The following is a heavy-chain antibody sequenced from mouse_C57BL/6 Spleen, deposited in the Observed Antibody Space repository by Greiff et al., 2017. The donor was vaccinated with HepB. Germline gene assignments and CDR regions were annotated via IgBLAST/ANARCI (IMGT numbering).Heavy chain of an antibody. CDR3: AREGAYDGYLFAY. D-gene: IGHD2-3*01. CDR1: GYTFTSYW. V-gene: IGHV1-53*01. CDR2: INPSNGGT. Sequence: QVHVKQPGTELVKPGASVKLSCKASGYTFTSYWMHWVKQRPGQGLEWIGNINPSNGGTNYNEKFKSKATLTVDKSSSTAYMQLSSLTSEDSAVYYCAREGAYDGYLFAYWGQGTLVTVSA. J-gene: IGHJ3*01.